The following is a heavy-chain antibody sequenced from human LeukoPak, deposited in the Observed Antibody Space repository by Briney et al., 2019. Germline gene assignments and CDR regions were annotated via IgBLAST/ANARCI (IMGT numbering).Heavy chain of an antibody. D-gene: IGHD6-19*01. Sequence: SETLPLTCTVSGGSISSGDYYWSWIRQPPGKGLEWIGYIYYSGSTYYNPSLKSRVTISVDTSKNQLCLKLSSVTAADTAVYYCARDSSGWCDYWGQGTLVTVSS. CDR1: GGSISSGDYY. V-gene: IGHV4-30-4*01. CDR3: ARDSSGWCDY. CDR2: IYYSGST. J-gene: IGHJ4*02.